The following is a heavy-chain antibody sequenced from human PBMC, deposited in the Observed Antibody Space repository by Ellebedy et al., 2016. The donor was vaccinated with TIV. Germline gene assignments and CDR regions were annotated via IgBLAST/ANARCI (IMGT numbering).Heavy chain of an antibody. CDR3: ARTSTFVVVVPNDY. CDR2: ISAYNGNT. CDR1: GYTFTSYG. J-gene: IGHJ4*02. D-gene: IGHD3-22*01. Sequence: AASVKVSCKASGYTFTSYGISWVRQAPGQGLEWMGWISAYNGNTNYAQKLQGSVTMTTDTSTSTAYMELRRLKSDDTAVYYCARTSTFVVVVPNDYWGQGTLITVSS. V-gene: IGHV1-18*04.